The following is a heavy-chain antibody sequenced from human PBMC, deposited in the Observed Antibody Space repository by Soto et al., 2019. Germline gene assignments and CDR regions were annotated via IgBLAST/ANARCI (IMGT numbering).Heavy chain of an antibody. Sequence: ALVKGSWKGAGYGFSAHAMPWERQAPGQSLEWMGWINGGTGQTKHSQRFQGRVNITRDTSASTAYMELSSLRSEDTAVYYCARGKGMEENYYYYGLDIWGQGTTVTVSS. CDR1: GYGFSAHA. CDR3: ARGKGMEENYYYYGLDI. J-gene: IGHJ6*02. CDR2: INGGTGQT. V-gene: IGHV1-3*01. D-gene: IGHD1-1*01.